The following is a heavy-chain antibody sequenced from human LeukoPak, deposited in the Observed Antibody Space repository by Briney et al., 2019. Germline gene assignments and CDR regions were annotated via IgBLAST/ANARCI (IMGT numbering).Heavy chain of an antibody. CDR2: ISWNSGSM. V-gene: IGHV3-9*01. Sequence: GGSLRLSCAASGFSFDNYAMHWVRQAPGKGLEWVSGISWNSGSMGYADSVQGRFTISRDNAKHSLYLQMNSLRAEDTAVYYCARGGFGEFPNWFDPWGQGTLVTVSS. J-gene: IGHJ5*02. CDR3: ARGGFGEFPNWFDP. D-gene: IGHD3-10*01. CDR1: GFSFDNYA.